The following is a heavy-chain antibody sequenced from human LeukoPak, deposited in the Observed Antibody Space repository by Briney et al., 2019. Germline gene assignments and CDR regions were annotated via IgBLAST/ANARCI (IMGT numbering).Heavy chain of an antibody. J-gene: IGHJ4*02. CDR1: GFTFSSYE. CDR3: ARVGYGGNSGDY. D-gene: IGHD4-23*01. V-gene: IGHV3-48*03. Sequence: GGSLRLSCAASGFTFSSYEMNWVRLAPGKGLEWVSYISSSGSTIYYADSVKGRFTISRDNAKNSLYLQMNSLRAEDTAVYYCARVGYGGNSGDYWGQGTLVSVSS. CDR2: ISSSGSTI.